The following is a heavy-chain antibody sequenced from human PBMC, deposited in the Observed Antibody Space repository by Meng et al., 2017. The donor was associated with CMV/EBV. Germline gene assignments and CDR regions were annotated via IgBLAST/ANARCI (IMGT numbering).Heavy chain of an antibody. D-gene: IGHD3-9*01. Sequence: ASVKVSCKASGYTFTSYDINWVRQATGQGLEWMGWMNSNSGNTGYAQKFQGRVTMTRNTSISTAYMELSSLRSEDTAVYYCASVPPGRPVIMAYWGQGTLVTVSS. V-gene: IGHV1-8*01. CDR2: MNSNSGNT. CDR1: GYTFTSYD. CDR3: ASVPPGRPVIMAY. J-gene: IGHJ4*02.